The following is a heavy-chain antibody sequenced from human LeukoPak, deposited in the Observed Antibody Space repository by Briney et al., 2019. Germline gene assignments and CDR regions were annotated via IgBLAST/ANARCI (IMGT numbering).Heavy chain of an antibody. Sequence: PGGSLRLSCAASEFPFRSSWMSWVRQAPGKGLEWVANIKQDGSEKYYVDSVKGRFTISRDNAKNTLYLQMNSLRAEDTAVYYCGRELDWLPTLDYWGQGTLVTVSS. V-gene: IGHV3-7*01. J-gene: IGHJ4*02. D-gene: IGHD3-9*01. CDR2: IKQDGSEK. CDR3: GRELDWLPTLDY. CDR1: EFPFRSSW.